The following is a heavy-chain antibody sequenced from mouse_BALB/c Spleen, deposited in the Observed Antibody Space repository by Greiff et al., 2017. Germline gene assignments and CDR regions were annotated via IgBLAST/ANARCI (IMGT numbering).Heavy chain of an antibody. Sequence: VQVVESGPGLVQPSQSLSITCTVSGFSLTSYGVHWVRQSPGKGLEWLGVIWSGGSTDYNAAFISRLSISKDNSKSQVFFKMNSLQADDTAIYYCARNPASVYAMDYWGQGTSVTVSS. V-gene: IGHV2-4-1*01. CDR2: IWSGGST. CDR3: ARNPASVYAMDY. CDR1: GFSLTSYG. D-gene: IGHD3-1*01. J-gene: IGHJ4*01.